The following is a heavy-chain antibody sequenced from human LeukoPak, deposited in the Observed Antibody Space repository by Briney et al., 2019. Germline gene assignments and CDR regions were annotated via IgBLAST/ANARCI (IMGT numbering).Heavy chain of an antibody. Sequence: GGSLRLSCAASGFTFNTYWMTWVRQAPGKGLEWVSYISSSSSTIYYADSVKGRFTISRDNAKNSLFLQMNSLRAEDTAVYYCARDGYCSGGSCYSATDYWGQGTLVTVSS. D-gene: IGHD2-15*01. CDR3: ARDGYCSGGSCYSATDY. V-gene: IGHV3-48*04. CDR2: ISSSSSTI. CDR1: GFTFNTYW. J-gene: IGHJ4*02.